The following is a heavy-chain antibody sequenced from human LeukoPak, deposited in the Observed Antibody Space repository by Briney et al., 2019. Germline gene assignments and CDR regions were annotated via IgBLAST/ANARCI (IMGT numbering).Heavy chain of an antibody. CDR2: INPSGGST. CDR1: GYTFTSYY. CDR3: ARGDDFWSGYLGVPGYD. V-gene: IGHV1-46*01. D-gene: IGHD3-3*01. Sequence: ASVKVSCKASGYTFTSYYMHWVRQAPGQGLEWMGIINPSGGSTSYAQKFQGRVTMTRDTSTSTVYMELSSLRSEDTAVYYCARGDDFWSGYLGVPGYDWGQGTLVTVSS. J-gene: IGHJ4*02.